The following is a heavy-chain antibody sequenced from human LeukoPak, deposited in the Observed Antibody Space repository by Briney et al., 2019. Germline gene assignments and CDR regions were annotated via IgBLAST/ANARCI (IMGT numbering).Heavy chain of an antibody. J-gene: IGHJ3*02. CDR2: IKQDGIIN. V-gene: IGHV3-7*01. CDR1: GFTFSRHY. Sequence: GGSLRLSCAAYGFTFSRHYMSWVRQAPGKGLEWVANIKQDGIINHYVDSVRGRFTISRDNAKNSLYLQMNSLRAEDTAVYYCAREGVTAAGDDAFDIWGQGTMVTVSS. D-gene: IGHD6-13*01. CDR3: AREGVTAAGDDAFDI.